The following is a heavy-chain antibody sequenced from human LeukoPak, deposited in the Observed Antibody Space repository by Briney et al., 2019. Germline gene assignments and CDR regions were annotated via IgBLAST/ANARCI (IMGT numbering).Heavy chain of an antibody. CDR1: GFTFSSYS. D-gene: IGHD3-22*01. J-gene: IGHJ3*02. CDR3: ARPRAYDSSGYYQDAFAI. V-gene: IGHV3-21*01. Sequence: GGFLRLSCAASGFTFSSYSMNWVRQAPGKGLEWVSSISSSSTYIYYADSVKGRFTISRDNAKNSLYLRMNSLRAEDTAVYYCARPRAYDSSGYYQDAFAIWGQGTMVTVSS. CDR2: ISSSSTYI.